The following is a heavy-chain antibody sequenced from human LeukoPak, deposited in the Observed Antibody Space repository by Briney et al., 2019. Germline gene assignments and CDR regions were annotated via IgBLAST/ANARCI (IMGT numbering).Heavy chain of an antibody. CDR1: GGTFSSYA. J-gene: IGHJ3*02. CDR2: IILILGIA. CDR3: ARDRFHTTGTEDFFDI. V-gene: IGHV1-69*04. Sequence: AGKVSFKASGGTFSSYAISWVRQAPGQGLGWMGRIILILGIANYAQKFEGRVTITADKSTSTVYMELSRLRSEDRGVYYCARDRFHTTGTEDFFDIWGQGTMVTVSS. D-gene: IGHD1-1*01.